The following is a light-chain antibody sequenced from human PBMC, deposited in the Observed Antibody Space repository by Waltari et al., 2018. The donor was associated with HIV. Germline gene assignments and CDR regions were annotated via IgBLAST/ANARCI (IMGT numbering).Light chain of an antibody. Sequence: EIVMTQSLATLSVSPGGRATLSCRASQSVSSTLAWYQQKPGQAPRLLIYGASTRATGIPARFGGSGSGTEFTLTISSLQSEDFAVYYFQQYNNWPPEDTFGQGTKLEIK. CDR3: QQYNNWPPEDT. J-gene: IGKJ2*01. CDR1: QSVSST. V-gene: IGKV3-15*01. CDR2: GAS.